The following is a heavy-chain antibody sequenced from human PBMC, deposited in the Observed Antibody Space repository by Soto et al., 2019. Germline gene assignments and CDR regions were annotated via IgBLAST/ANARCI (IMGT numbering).Heavy chain of an antibody. J-gene: IGHJ1*01. D-gene: IGHD6-13*01. CDR3: ARYSRTWSKYLQH. V-gene: IGHV4-34*01. CDR1: GGSFSGYY. Sequence: SETLSLTCAVYGGSFSGYYWSWIRQTPGKRLEWVGDINHGGSANYNPSLKSRVTFSLDLSKNQFSLKLNSVIAADTAVYYCARYSRTWSKYLQHWGRGSLVTVS. CDR2: INHGGSA.